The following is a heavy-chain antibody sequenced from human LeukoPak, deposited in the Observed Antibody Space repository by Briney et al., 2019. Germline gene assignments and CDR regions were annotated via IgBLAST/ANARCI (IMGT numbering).Heavy chain of an antibody. V-gene: IGHV1-8*01. J-gene: IGHJ6*03. CDR3: ARSQVRFLEWLLWPHYYYYYMDV. D-gene: IGHD3-3*01. CDR1: GYTFTSYD. CDR2: MNPNSGNT. Sequence: ASVKVSCKASGYTFTSYDINWVRQATGQGLEGMGWMNPNSGNTGYAQKFQGRVTMTRNTSISTAYMELSSLRSEDTAVYYCARSQVRFLEWLLWPHYYYYYMDVWGKGTTVTVYS.